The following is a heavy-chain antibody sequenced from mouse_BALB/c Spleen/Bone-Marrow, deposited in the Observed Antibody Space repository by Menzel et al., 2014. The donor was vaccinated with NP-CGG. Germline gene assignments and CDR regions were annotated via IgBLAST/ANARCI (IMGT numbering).Heavy chain of an antibody. Sequence: VQLQQSGAELVRPGALVRLSCKASGFNIKDYYMYWVKQRPEQGLEWIGWIDPENGNIIYDPKFQGKASITADTSYNTAYLQLSSLTSEDTAVYYCARSPRNYFDYWGQGSTLTVSS. V-gene: IGHV14-1*02. CDR1: GFNIKDYY. J-gene: IGHJ2*01. CDR2: IDPENGNI. CDR3: ARSPRNYFDY.